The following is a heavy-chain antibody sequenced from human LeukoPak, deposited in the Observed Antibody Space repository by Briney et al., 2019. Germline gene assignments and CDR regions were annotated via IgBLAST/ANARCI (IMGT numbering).Heavy chain of an antibody. CDR3: ASLQVTAAPGMNFDS. D-gene: IGHD6-13*01. CDR1: GFTFSSYW. J-gene: IGHJ4*02. V-gene: IGHV3-7*05. Sequence: PGGSLRLSCAAAGFTFSSYWMTWVRQAPGKGLEWVANIKQDGSEKYYVDSVKGRFTISRDNAKNSLYLQMNSLRAEDTAVYYCASLQVTAAPGMNFDSWGQGTLVTASS. CDR2: IKQDGSEK.